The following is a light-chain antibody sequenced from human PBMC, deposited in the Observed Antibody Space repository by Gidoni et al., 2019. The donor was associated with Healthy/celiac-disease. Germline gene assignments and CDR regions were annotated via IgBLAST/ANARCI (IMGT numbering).Light chain of an antibody. V-gene: IGLV2-8*01. CDR3: SSYAGSNNLV. CDR1: SSDVGGYNY. J-gene: IGLJ2*01. Sequence: QSALPQPPSASGSPGQSVTISCTGTSSDVGGYNYVSWYQQHPGKAPKLMIYEVSKRPSGVPDRFSGSNSGNTASLTVSGLQAEDEADYYCSSYAGSNNLVFGGGTKLTVL. CDR2: EVS.